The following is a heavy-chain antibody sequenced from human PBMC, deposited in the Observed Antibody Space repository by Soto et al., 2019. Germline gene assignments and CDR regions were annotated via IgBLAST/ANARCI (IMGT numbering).Heavy chain of an antibody. D-gene: IGHD6-19*01. Sequence: VGSLRLSCAASGLTCSSYGMHWVRQATGKGLEWVAVIWYDGSNKYYADSVKGRFTISRDNSKNTLYLQMNSLRAEDTAVYYCARDGRSGGRDDYYYYGMDVWGQGTTVTVSS. CDR3: ARDGRSGGRDDYYYYGMDV. CDR2: IWYDGSNK. CDR1: GLTCSSYG. J-gene: IGHJ6*02. V-gene: IGHV3-33*01.